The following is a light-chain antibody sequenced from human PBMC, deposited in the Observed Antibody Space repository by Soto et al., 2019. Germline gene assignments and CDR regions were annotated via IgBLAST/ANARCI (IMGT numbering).Light chain of an antibody. V-gene: IGKV3-15*01. J-gene: IGKJ4*01. Sequence: IVMTQSPATLSVSPGERATLSCRASQSVFSSLAWYQQKPGQAPSLLIYGAATRATGVPARFSGSGSGTEFTLTISSLQSEDFAVYYCQQRSDWPTFGGGTKVEIK. CDR3: QQRSDWPT. CDR2: GAA. CDR1: QSVFSS.